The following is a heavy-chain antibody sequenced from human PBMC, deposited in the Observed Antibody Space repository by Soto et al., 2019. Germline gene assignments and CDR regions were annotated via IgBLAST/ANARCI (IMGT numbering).Heavy chain of an antibody. CDR2: IIPIFGTA. V-gene: IGHV1-69*13. CDR3: ARDHGAPSGYYLYHFDY. J-gene: IGHJ4*02. Sequence: SVKVSCKASGGTFSSYAISWVRQAPGQGLEWMGGIIPIFGTANYAQKFQGRVTITADESTSTAYMELSSLRSEDTAVYYCARDHGAPSGYYLYHFDYWGQGTLVTVS. CDR1: GGTFSSYA. D-gene: IGHD3-22*01.